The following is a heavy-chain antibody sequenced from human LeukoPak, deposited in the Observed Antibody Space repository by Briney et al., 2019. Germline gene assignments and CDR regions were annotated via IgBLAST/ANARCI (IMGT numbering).Heavy chain of an antibody. V-gene: IGHV3-33*01. Sequence: AGGSLRLSFAPPGFTFSSYGRHWVRQAPGKGLEWVAVIWYDGRNKYYADSVKGRFTISRDNSKNPLYLKMNSLRAEDTAVYYCARWELQGFFDYWGQGTLVTVSS. CDR1: GFTFSSYG. CDR3: ARWELQGFFDY. J-gene: IGHJ4*02. CDR2: IWYDGRNK. D-gene: IGHD1-26*01.